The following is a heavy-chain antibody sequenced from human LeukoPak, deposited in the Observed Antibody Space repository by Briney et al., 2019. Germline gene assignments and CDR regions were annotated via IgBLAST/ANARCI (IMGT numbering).Heavy chain of an antibody. CDR3: ARDYNSRATFDY. D-gene: IGHD1-20*01. CDR1: ASGVAFSSHS. J-gene: IGHJ4*02. CDR2: IHSSGNYI. Sequence: GWSLRLSCAASASGVAFSSHSMNWVRQAPGKGLEWISYIHSSGNYIFYAASVKGRLAVSRDNARNSLFLQMNNLRAEDTAIYYCARDYNSRATFDYWGQGSLVSVSS. V-gene: IGHV3-21*05.